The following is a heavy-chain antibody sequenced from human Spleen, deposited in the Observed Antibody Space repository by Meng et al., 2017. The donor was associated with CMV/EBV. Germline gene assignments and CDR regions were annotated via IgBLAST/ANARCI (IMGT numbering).Heavy chain of an antibody. CDR3: AKDTGLQLWNDY. J-gene: IGHJ4*02. CDR2: ISGSGSDT. CDR1: GFTFSPYT. D-gene: IGHD1-1*01. V-gene: IGHV3-23*01. Sequence: GESLKISCEASGFTFSPYTMTWVRQAPGKGLEWTSGISGSGSDTYYADSVKGRFSISRDNPKSTLYLQMNNLRAEDTAIYYCAKDTGLQLWNDYWGQGTLVTVSS.